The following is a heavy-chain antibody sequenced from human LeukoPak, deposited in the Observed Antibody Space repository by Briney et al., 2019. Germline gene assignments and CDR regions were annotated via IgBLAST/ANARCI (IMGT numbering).Heavy chain of an antibody. CDR2: INGFGNST. D-gene: IGHD3-9*01. J-gene: IGHJ4*02. Sequence: GGSLRLSCAASGFTFNSYWMHWVRQAPGKGLVWVSRINGFGNSTSYAGSVKGRFTISRDNAKNTLYLQMNSLRVEDTAVYYCAKDYDILTGYYISVGFDYWGQGALVTVSS. CDR1: GFTFNSYW. V-gene: IGHV3-74*01. CDR3: AKDYDILTGYYISVGFDY.